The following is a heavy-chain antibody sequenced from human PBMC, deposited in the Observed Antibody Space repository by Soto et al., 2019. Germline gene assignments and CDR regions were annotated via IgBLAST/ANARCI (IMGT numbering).Heavy chain of an antibody. CDR1: GGTFSSYA. CDR3: ARDNAYYDILTGYPSRAFDI. Sequence: SVKVSCKASGGTFSSYAISWVRQAPGQGLEWMGGIIPIFGTANYAQKFQGRVTITADKSTSTAYMELSSLRSEDTAVYYCARDNAYYDILTGYPSRAFDIWGQGTMVTVSS. D-gene: IGHD3-9*01. V-gene: IGHV1-69*06. CDR2: IIPIFGTA. J-gene: IGHJ3*02.